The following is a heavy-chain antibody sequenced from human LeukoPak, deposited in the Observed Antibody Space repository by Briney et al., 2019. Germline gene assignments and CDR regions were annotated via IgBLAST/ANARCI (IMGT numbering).Heavy chain of an antibody. CDR2: IYTSGST. Sequence: PSQSLSLTCSVSGDSIRSGTYYWSWIRQPAGKGLEWIGLIYTSGSTSYNPSLKSRVTISVDTSKNQFSLKLTSVTAADTAVYYCARGGGATRIDYWGQGTLVTVSS. D-gene: IGHD5-12*01. CDR3: ARGGGATRIDY. J-gene: IGHJ4*02. V-gene: IGHV4-61*02. CDR1: GDSIRSGTYY.